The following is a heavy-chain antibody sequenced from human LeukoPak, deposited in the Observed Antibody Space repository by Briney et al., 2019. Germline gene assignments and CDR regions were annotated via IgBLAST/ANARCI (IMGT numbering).Heavy chain of an antibody. CDR2: ITSSSSDI. V-gene: IGHV3-21*01. CDR1: GFTFSSYS. CDR3: ARDIVVVPAAIYYFDY. D-gene: IGHD2-2*02. J-gene: IGHJ4*02. Sequence: GGSLRLSCAASGFTFSSYSMNWVRQAPGKGLEWVSSITSSSSDIYYADPVKGRFTISRDNAKNSLYLQMNSLRAEDTAVYYCARDIVVVPAAIYYFDYWGQGTLVTVSS.